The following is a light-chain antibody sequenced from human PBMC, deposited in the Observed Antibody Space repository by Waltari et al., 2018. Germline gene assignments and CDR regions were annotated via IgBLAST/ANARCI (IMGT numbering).Light chain of an antibody. J-gene: IGKJ2*01. V-gene: IGKV3-20*01. CDR2: GAS. CDR3: HQYGTSPWT. CDR1: QSVTSNL. Sequence: EVVLTQSPGTLSLSPGERATLSCRASQSVTSNLIAWYRHQPGQPPRLLIYGASTRATGIPGRFSGSGFGTDFSLTINRLEPEDFAVYYCHQYGTSPWTFGQGTKLEI.